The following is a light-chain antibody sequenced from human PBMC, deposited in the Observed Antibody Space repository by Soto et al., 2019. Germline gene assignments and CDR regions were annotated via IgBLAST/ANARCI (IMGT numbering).Light chain of an antibody. CDR2: GAS. Sequence: EIVMTQSPATLSVSPGGRATLSCRASLSVSSNLAWYQQKPGQAPRLLIYGASTRATGIPARFSGSGSGTDFTLTISSLQSEDFAVYFCQQYNDSYTFGQGTKLEIK. V-gene: IGKV3-15*01. CDR3: QQYNDSYT. J-gene: IGKJ2*01. CDR1: LSVSSN.